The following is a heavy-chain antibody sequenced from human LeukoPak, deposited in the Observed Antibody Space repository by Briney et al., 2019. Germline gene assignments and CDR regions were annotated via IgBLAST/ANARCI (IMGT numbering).Heavy chain of an antibody. Sequence: PRGSLRHSPAPPLFTFTTSTISSVRAGLGERVGCGTTISVGGGSTYYSDSVKVRFIISSDNSKNTLYLHMNSLRAEDTAVYYCAKTPCYYFDYMDVWGKGTTVTVSS. CDR2: ISVGGGST. CDR3: AKTPCYYFDYMDV. CDR1: LFTFTTST. V-gene: IGHV3-23*01. J-gene: IGHJ6*03.